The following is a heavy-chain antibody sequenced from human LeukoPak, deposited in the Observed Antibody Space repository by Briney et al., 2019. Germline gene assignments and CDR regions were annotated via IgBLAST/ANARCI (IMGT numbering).Heavy chain of an antibody. CDR1: GGTFSSYA. CDR3: ATLGYCSSTSCYATAN. Sequence: ASVKVSCKASGGTFSSYAISWVRHAPGQGLEWMGGIIPIFGTANYAQKFQGRVTITADESTSTAYMELSSLRSEDTAVYYCATLGYCSSTSCYATANWGQGTLVTVSS. V-gene: IGHV1-69*13. D-gene: IGHD2-2*01. J-gene: IGHJ4*02. CDR2: IIPIFGTA.